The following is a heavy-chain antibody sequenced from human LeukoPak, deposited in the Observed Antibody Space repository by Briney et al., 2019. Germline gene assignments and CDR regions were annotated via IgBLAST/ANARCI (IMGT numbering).Heavy chain of an antibody. Sequence: ASVKVSCKASGYTFTGYYMHWVRQAPGQGLEWMGWINPNSGGTNYAQKFQGRVTMTRDMSISTAYMELSRLRSDDTAVYYCARGRRGNSGSYGYWGQGTLVTVSS. V-gene: IGHV1-2*02. CDR2: INPNSGGT. D-gene: IGHD1-26*01. CDR1: GYTFTGYY. CDR3: ARGRRGNSGSYGY. J-gene: IGHJ4*02.